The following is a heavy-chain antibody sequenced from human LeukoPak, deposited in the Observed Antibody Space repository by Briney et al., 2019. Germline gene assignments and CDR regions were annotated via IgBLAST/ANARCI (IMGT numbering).Heavy chain of an antibody. CDR2: INHSGST. Sequence: SETLSLTCAVYGGSFSGYYWSWIRQPPGKGLEWIGEINHSGSTNYNPPLKSRVTISVDTSKNQFSLKLSSVTAADTAVYYCARGRTVTIGYWGQGTLVTVSS. CDR3: ARGRTVTIGY. CDR1: GGSFSGYY. D-gene: IGHD4-17*01. V-gene: IGHV4-34*01. J-gene: IGHJ4*02.